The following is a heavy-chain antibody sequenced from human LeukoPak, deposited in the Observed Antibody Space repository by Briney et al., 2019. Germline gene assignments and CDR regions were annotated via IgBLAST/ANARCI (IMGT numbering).Heavy chain of an antibody. D-gene: IGHD1-14*01. Sequence: GGSLRLSCAASGFTFSSYSMNWVRQAPGKGLEWVSSISSSSSYIYYADSVKGRFTISRDNAKNSLYLQMNSLRAEDTAVYYCARDRDRRTIQSWFDPWGQGTLVTVSS. CDR3: ARDRDRRTIQSWFDP. CDR2: ISSSSSYI. V-gene: IGHV3-21*01. CDR1: GFTFSSYS. J-gene: IGHJ5*02.